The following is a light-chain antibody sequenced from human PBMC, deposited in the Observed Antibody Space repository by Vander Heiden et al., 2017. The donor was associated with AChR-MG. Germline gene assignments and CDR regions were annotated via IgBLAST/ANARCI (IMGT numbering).Light chain of an antibody. Sequence: DTQMTQSPSPLSASVGDRVTITCRASQSIRSDLGWYQQKPGQAPKRLIYDASKLQSGVTSRFSGSGFGTEFTLTISSLQPEDCATYYCLQHDTHPNTFGQGTKLEIK. V-gene: IGKV1-17*01. CDR3: LQHDTHPNT. CDR1: QSIRSD. J-gene: IGKJ2*01. CDR2: DAS.